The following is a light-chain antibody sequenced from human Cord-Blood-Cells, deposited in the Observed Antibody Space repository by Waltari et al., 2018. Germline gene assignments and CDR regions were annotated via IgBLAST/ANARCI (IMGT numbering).Light chain of an antibody. CDR1: SSDVGSYKL. V-gene: IGLV2-23*03. CDR3: CSYAGSSTFVV. CDR2: EGS. J-gene: IGLJ2*01. Sequence: QSALTQPASVSGSPGQSITISCTGTSSDVGSYKLVSWYQQHPGKAPKLMIYEGSKRPSGVSNRFSGSKSGNTASLTISGLQADDEADYYCCSYAGSSTFVVFGGGTKLTVL.